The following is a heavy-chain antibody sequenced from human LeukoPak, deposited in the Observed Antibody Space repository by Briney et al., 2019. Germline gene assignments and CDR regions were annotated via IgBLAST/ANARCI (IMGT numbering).Heavy chain of an antibody. J-gene: IGHJ5*02. Sequence: GGSLRLSCAASGFTFSSYAMSWVRQAPGKGLEWVSAISGSGGSTYFADSVKGRFTIFRDNSKNTLYLQMNSLRAEDTAVYYCAKDLTTIFGVVIHLDWFDPWGQGTLVTVSS. CDR1: GFTFSSYA. D-gene: IGHD3-3*01. V-gene: IGHV3-23*01. CDR2: ISGSGGST. CDR3: AKDLTTIFGVVIHLDWFDP.